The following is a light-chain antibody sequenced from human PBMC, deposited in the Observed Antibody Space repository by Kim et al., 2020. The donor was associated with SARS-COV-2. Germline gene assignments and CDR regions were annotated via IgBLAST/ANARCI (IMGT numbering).Light chain of an antibody. V-gene: IGLV6-57*03. CDR1: SGSFASSY. Sequence: NFMLTQPRSVSGSPGKTVTISCTRTSGSFASSYVQWYQQRPGSAPTTIISESGQRPSGVPERFSGSIDSSSRSAFLTISRLRTEDEADYYCQSYDSSTLVFGGGTQLTVL. J-gene: IGLJ2*01. CDR2: ESG. CDR3: QSYDSSTLV.